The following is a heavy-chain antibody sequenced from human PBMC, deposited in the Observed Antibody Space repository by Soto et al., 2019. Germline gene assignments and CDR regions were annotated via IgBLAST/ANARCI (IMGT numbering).Heavy chain of an antibody. CDR3: ARARLGDYYDSPEYFQH. D-gene: IGHD3-22*01. V-gene: IGHV1-69*02. CDR2: IIPILGIA. CDR1: GGTFSSYT. Sequence: SVKVSCKASGGTFSSYTISWVRQAPGQGLEWMGRIIPILGIANYAQKFQGRVTITADKSTSTAYMELSSLRSEDTAVYYCARARLGDYYDSPEYFQHWGQGTMVTVSS. J-gene: IGHJ1*01.